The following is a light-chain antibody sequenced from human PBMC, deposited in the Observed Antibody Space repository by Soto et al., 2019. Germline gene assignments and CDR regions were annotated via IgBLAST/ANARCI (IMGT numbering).Light chain of an antibody. CDR3: QTWGTGIVV. V-gene: IGLV4-69*01. J-gene: IGLJ2*01. CDR1: RGHSNYA. Sequence: QLVLTQSTSASASLGASVKLTCTLSRGHSNYAIAWHQQQPEKGPRYLMKLNSDGSHSKGDGIPDRFSGSSSGAERYLTISSLQSEDEADYYCQTWGTGIVVFGGGTQLTVL. CDR2: LNSDGSH.